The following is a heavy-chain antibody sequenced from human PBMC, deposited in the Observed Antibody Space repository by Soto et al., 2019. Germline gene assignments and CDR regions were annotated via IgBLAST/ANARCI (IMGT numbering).Heavy chain of an antibody. D-gene: IGHD3-16*01. Sequence: ASVKVSCKASGYTFTSYAMHWVRQAPGQRLEWMGWINAGNGNTKYSQKFQGRVTITRDTSASTAYMELSSLRSEDTAVYYCARDSTYDYVWGSHALECLFDPCRQSTLVAVSS. V-gene: IGHV1-3*01. CDR1: GYTFTSYA. CDR3: ARDSTYDYVWGSHALECLFDP. J-gene: IGHJ5*02. CDR2: INAGNGNT.